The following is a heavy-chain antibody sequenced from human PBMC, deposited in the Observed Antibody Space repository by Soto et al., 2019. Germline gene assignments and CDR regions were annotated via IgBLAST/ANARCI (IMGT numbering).Heavy chain of an antibody. D-gene: IGHD3-3*01. J-gene: IGHJ4*02. Sequence: QVQLVQSGAEVKKPGASVKVSCKASGYTFTSYGISWVRQAPGQGLEWMGWISAYNGNTNYAQKLQGRVTMTTDTSTSTAYMELRSLRSADMAVHYCARLYYDFWSGFYTIGYWGQGTLVTVSS. CDR3: ARLYYDFWSGFYTIGY. CDR2: ISAYNGNT. V-gene: IGHV1-18*03. CDR1: GYTFTSYG.